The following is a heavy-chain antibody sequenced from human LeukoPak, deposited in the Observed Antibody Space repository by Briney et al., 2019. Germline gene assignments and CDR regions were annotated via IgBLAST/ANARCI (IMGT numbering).Heavy chain of an antibody. CDR1: GFTFSSYG. CDR2: IWYDGSNK. CDR3: ARNRLTGDAFDI. Sequence: GRSLRLSCAASGFTFSSYGMHWVRRAPGKGLEWVAVIWYDGSNKYYADSVKGRFTISRDNSKNTLYLQMNSLRAEDTAVYYCARNRLTGDAFDIWGQGTMVTVSS. V-gene: IGHV3-33*01. D-gene: IGHD7-27*01. J-gene: IGHJ3*02.